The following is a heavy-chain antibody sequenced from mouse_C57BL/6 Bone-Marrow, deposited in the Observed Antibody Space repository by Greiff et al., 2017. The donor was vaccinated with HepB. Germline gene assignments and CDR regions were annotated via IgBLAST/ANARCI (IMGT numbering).Heavy chain of an antibody. D-gene: IGHD3-1*01. Sequence: QVQLKESGAELVKPGASVKISCKASGYAFSSYWMNWVKQRPGKGLEWIGQIYPGDGDTNYNGKFKGKTTLTADKSSSTAYMQLSSLASEDSAVYFCARSKGLYAMDYWGQRTSVTVSS. J-gene: IGHJ4*01. CDR1: GYAFSSYW. CDR3: ARSKGLYAMDY. V-gene: IGHV1-80*01. CDR2: IYPGDGDT.